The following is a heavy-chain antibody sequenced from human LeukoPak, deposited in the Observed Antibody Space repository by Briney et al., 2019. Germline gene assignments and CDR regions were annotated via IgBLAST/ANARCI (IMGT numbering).Heavy chain of an antibody. CDR1: GFTFSSYE. CDR3: ARITVVITYFDY. Sequence: PGGSLRLSCAASGFTFSSYEMTWVRQAPGKGLERVSYISSGGSNIYYADSVKGRFTISRDNAKNSLYLQMNSLRAEDTAVYYCARITVVITYFDYWGQGTLVTVSS. V-gene: IGHV3-48*03. D-gene: IGHD3-22*01. CDR2: ISSGGSNI. J-gene: IGHJ4*02.